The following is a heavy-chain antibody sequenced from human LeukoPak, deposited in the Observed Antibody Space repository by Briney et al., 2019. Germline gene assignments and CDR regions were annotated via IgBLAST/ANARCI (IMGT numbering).Heavy chain of an antibody. V-gene: IGHV4-39*01. J-gene: IGHJ4*02. CDR3: WRAADH. CDR1: GGSIRGGGYY. Sequence: SETLSLTCRFSGGSIRGGGYYWGWVRQPPGKGLEWIASLYSNGNTFYNPSLKSRVTISEESSKSQFSLKLRTVTAADTAVYFCWRAADHWGQGILVTVSS. CDR2: LYSNGNT.